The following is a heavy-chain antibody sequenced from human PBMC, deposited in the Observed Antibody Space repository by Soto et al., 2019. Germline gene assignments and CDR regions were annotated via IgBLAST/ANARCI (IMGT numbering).Heavy chain of an antibody. CDR1: GYTFTGYY. CDR3: ARAEGITMVRGVIHWFDP. V-gene: IGHV1-2*04. CDR2: INPNSGGT. D-gene: IGHD3-10*01. J-gene: IGHJ5*02. Sequence: GASVKVSCTASGYTFTGYYMHWVRQAPGQGLEWMGWINPNSGGTNYAQKFQGWVTMTRDTSISTAYMELSRLRSDDTAVYYCARAEGITMVRGVIHWFDPWGQGTLVTVSS.